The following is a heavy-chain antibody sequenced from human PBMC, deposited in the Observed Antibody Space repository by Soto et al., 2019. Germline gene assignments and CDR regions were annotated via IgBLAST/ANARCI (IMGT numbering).Heavy chain of an antibody. D-gene: IGHD3-9*01. CDR3: ARTARVHYDILTGYYKSYYYYGMDV. CDR1: GFTFSSYD. J-gene: IGHJ6*02. Sequence: GGSLRLSCAASGFTFSSYDMHWVRQATGKGLEWVSTIDTAGDTYYPGSVKGRFTISRDNAKNSLYLQMNSLRAEDTAVYYCARTARVHYDILTGYYKSYYYYGMDVWGQGTTVTVSS. CDR2: IDTAGDT. V-gene: IGHV3-13*01.